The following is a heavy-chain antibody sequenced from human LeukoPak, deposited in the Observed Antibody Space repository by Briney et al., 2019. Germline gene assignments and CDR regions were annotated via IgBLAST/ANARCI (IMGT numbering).Heavy chain of an antibody. CDR2: INPNSGGT. CDR1: GYSFTDYY. Sequence: ASVKVSCKSSGYSFTDYYVHWVRQAPGQGLEWMGWINPNSGGTNNAQKLQGRVIMTRDTSISTAYMELSRLRSDDTAVYYCARDLMGWLQQYYFDHWGQGTLVTVSS. J-gene: IGHJ4*02. CDR3: ARDLMGWLQQYYFDH. D-gene: IGHD5-24*01. V-gene: IGHV1-2*02.